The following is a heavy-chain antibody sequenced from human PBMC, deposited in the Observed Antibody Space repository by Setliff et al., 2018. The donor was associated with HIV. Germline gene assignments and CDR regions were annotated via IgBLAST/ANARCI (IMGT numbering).Heavy chain of an antibody. CDR1: GASISSNSYY. Sequence: SETLSLTCSVSGASISSNSYYWGWIRQPPGKGLEWVGSIYYNGNTFYNQSLQSRVTISLDTSKNQFSLNLSSVTAADTAVYYCARDNGVAGFDYWGQGTLVTVSS. J-gene: IGHJ4*02. CDR2: IYYNGNT. D-gene: IGHD6-19*01. V-gene: IGHV4-39*07. CDR3: ARDNGVAGFDY.